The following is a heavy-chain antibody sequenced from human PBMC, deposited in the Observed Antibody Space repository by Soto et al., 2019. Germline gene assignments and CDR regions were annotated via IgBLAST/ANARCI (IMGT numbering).Heavy chain of an antibody. CDR1: GGSFRGYY. J-gene: IGHJ6*02. Sequence: PSETLSLTCAVYGGSFRGYYWSWIRQPPGKGLEWIGEINHSGSTNYNPSLKSRVTISVDTSKNQFSLKLSSVTAADTAVYYCARDHYDFWSGYNNYYYYYGMDVWGQGTTVTVSS. V-gene: IGHV4-34*01. CDR2: INHSGST. CDR3: ARDHYDFWSGYNNYYYYYGMDV. D-gene: IGHD3-3*01.